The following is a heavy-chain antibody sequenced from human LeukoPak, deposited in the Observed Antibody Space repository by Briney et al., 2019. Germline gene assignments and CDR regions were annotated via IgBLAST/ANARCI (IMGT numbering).Heavy chain of an antibody. Sequence: SVKVSCKASGFTFTSSAMQWVRQARGQRLEWIGWIVVGSGNTNYAQKFQERVTITRDMSTSTAYMELTSLRSEDTAVYYCARELGELLYPWFDPWGQGTLVTVSS. V-gene: IGHV1-58*02. CDR3: ARELGELLYPWFDP. D-gene: IGHD3-10*01. CDR2: IVVGSGNT. CDR1: GFTFTSSA. J-gene: IGHJ5*02.